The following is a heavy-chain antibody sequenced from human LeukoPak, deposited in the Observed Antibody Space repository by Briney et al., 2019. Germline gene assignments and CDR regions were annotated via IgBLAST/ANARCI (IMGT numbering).Heavy chain of an antibody. CDR3: AKDIEQLLYYFDY. V-gene: IGHV3-23*01. J-gene: IGHJ4*02. D-gene: IGHD6-6*01. CDR1: GFTFSSYA. Sequence: PGGSLRLSCAASGFTFSSYAMSWVRQAPGKGLEWVSAISGSGGSTYYADSVKGRFTISRDNSKNTLYLQMNSLRAEDTGVYYCAKDIEQLLYYFDYWGQGTLVTVSS. CDR2: ISGSGGST.